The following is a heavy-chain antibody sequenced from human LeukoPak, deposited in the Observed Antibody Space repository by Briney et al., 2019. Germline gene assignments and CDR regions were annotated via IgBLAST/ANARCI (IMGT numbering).Heavy chain of an antibody. CDR1: GFTFSSYA. V-gene: IGHV3-30*04. J-gene: IGHJ6*03. D-gene: IGHD3-9*01. CDR2: ISYDGSNK. Sequence: GRSLRLSCAASGFTFSSYAMHWVRQAPGKGLEWVAVISYDGSNKYYADSVKGRFTISRDNSKNTLYLQMNSLRAEDTAVYYCARDRWYDILTGNANYYYYYMDVWGKGTTVTISS. CDR3: ARDRWYDILTGNANYYYYYMDV.